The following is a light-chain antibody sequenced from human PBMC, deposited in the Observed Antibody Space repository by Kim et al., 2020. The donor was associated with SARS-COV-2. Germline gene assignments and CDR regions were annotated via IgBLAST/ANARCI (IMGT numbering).Light chain of an antibody. CDR2: DVS. V-gene: IGLV2-11*01. CDR3: CSYAGSSYV. Sequence: PGHSVPISCTGTSSDVGGYNYVSWYQQHPGKAPRLMIYDVSKRPSGVPDRFSGSKSGNTASLTISGLQAEDEADYYCCSYAGSSYVFGTGTKVTVL. J-gene: IGLJ1*01. CDR1: SSDVGGYNY.